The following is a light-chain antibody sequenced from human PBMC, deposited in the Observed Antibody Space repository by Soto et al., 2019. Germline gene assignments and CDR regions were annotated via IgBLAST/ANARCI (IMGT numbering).Light chain of an antibody. CDR1: ALPKQY. CDR2: KDS. CDR3: QSADSSGTYGV. Sequence: YELTQPPSVSVSPGQTARITCSGDALPKQYAYWYQQKPGQAPVLVIYKDSERPSGIPERFSGSSSGTTVTLTISGVQAEDEADYYCQSADSSGTYGVFGGGTKLTVL. J-gene: IGLJ2*01. V-gene: IGLV3-25*03.